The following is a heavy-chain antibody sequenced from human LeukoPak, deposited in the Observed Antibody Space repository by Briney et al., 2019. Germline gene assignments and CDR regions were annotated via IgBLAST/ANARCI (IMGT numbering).Heavy chain of an antibody. CDR1: XFTFSSYS. V-gene: IGHV3-48*01. Sequence: LXXAASXFTFSSYSMNXVXXAPXXXXXXVSXISSSSSTIYYADSVKGRFTISRDNAKNSLYLQMNSLRAEDTAVYYCAKDTTVITMVRGVIYYFDYWGQGTLVTVSS. D-gene: IGHD3-10*01. CDR3: AKDTTVITMVRGVIYYFDY. CDR2: ISSSSSTI. J-gene: IGHJ4*02.